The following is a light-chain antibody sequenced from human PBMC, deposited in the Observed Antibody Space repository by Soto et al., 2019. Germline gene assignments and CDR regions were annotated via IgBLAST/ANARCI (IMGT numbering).Light chain of an antibody. Sequence: QSALTQPASVSGSPGQSVTISCTGTNSDVGSYNHVDWYQQHPDKAPKLMIYDATKRPSGVANRFSGSKSGNTASLTVSGVQHADDDDYYCCSYEGTSSLVLFGGGTKLTVL. CDR2: DAT. CDR3: CSYEGTSSLVL. J-gene: IGLJ2*01. CDR1: NSDVGSYNH. V-gene: IGLV2-23*01.